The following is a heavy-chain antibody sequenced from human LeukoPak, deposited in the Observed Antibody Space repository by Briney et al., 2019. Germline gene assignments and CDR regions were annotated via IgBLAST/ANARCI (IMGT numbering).Heavy chain of an antibody. Sequence: SETLSLTCTVSGGSISSSSYYWGWIRQPPGKGLEWIGSIYYSGSTYYNPSLKSRVTISVDTSKNQFSLKLSSVTAADTAVYYCARDRFNSGYDLSYYYYGMDVWGQGTTVTVSS. J-gene: IGHJ6*02. CDR2: IYYSGST. CDR3: ARDRFNSGYDLSYYYYGMDV. V-gene: IGHV4-39*07. CDR1: GGSISSSSYY. D-gene: IGHD5-12*01.